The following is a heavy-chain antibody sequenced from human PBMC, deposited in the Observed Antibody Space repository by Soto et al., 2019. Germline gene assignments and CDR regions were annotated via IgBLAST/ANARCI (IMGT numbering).Heavy chain of an antibody. J-gene: IGHJ4*02. CDR2: ISGTGGST. CDR3: AKENQYCSGGSCYIDY. V-gene: IGHV3-23*01. CDR1: GFTFNNYA. Sequence: PGGSLRLSCAASGFTFNNYAMSWVRQAPGKGLEWVSSISGTGGSTYYADSVKGRFTISRDNSKNTLYLQMNSLRVEDTAVYYCAKENQYCSGGSCYIDYWGQGALVTVSS. D-gene: IGHD2-15*01.